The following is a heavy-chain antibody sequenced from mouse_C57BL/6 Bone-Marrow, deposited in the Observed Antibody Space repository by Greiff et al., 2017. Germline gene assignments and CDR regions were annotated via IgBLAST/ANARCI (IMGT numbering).Heavy chain of an antibody. CDR3: ARKPNYYGSSYGDAMDY. V-gene: IGHV5-12*01. CDR1: GFTFSDYY. CDR2: ISNGGGST. D-gene: IGHD1-1*01. J-gene: IGHJ4*01. Sequence: EVKLMESGGGLVQPGGSLKLSCAASGFTFSDYYMYWVRQTPEKRLEWVAYISNGGGSTYYPDTVKGRFTISRDTAKNTLYLQMSRLKSEDTAMYYCARKPNYYGSSYGDAMDYWGQGASVTVSS.